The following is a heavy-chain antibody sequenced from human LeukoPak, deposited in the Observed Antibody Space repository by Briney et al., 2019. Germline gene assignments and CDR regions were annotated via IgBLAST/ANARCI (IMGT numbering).Heavy chain of an antibody. Sequence: GGSLRLSCAASGFTFSSYAMTWVRQAPGKGLGWVSAISGSGGSTYYADSVKGRFTISRDNSKNTLYLQMNCLRAEDTAVYYCAKAFKNGVPAAIAYWGQGTLVTVSS. CDR1: GFTFSSYA. D-gene: IGHD2-2*02. CDR3: AKAFKNGVPAAIAY. J-gene: IGHJ4*02. CDR2: ISGSGGST. V-gene: IGHV3-23*01.